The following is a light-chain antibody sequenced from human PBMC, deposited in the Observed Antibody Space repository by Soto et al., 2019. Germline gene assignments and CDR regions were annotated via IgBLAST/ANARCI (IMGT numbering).Light chain of an antibody. CDR2: DAS. CDR3: QQRSNWLHT. J-gene: IGKJ4*01. Sequence: EIVLTQSPATLSLSPGERATLSCRASLSVNSYLAWYQQKPGQAPRLLIYDASTMITGIPARFSGSGAGTAFTNSSSSREPEDFAVHSYQQRSNWLHTFGGGTKVEIK. CDR1: LSVNSY. V-gene: IGKV3-11*01.